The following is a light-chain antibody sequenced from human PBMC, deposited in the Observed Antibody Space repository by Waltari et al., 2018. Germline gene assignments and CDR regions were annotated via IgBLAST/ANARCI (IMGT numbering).Light chain of an antibody. J-gene: IGLJ3*02. CDR2: IND. CDR1: SSHLGSNH. V-gene: IGLV1-44*01. Sequence: QSVLIQPPSPSGTPGHRVTLSCSGSSSHLGSNHVHWYQHLPGTATSLPLLINDQRPSGVPDRFPGSMSGTSASLAISGLQSDDESDYFCAAWDDRLNGRVFGGGTHLTVL. CDR3: AAWDDRLNGRV.